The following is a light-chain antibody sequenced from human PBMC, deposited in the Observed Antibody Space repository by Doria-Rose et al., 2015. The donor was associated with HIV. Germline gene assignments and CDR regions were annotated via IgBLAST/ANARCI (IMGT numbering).Light chain of an antibody. V-gene: IGLV2-8*01. CDR3: SSYAGSNHYV. Sequence: GQSVTVSCTGTSSDVGGYNYVSWYQQHPGKAPKLMIYEVNKRPSGVPDRFSGSKSGNTASLTVSGLQAEDEADYYCSSYAGSNHYVFGTGTKVTVL. CDR2: EVN. J-gene: IGLJ1*01. CDR1: SSDVGGYNY.